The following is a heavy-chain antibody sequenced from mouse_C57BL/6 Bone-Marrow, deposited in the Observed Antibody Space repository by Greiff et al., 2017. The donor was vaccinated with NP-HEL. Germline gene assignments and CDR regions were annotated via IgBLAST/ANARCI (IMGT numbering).Heavy chain of an antibody. J-gene: IGHJ2*01. CDR1: GYTFTSYW. CDR3: EREVCYDGYLYDCDC. D-gene: IGHD2-3*01. CDR2: IHPNSGST. V-gene: IGHV1-64*01. Sequence: QVQLQQPGAELVKPGASVKLSCKASGYTFTSYWMHWVKQRPGQGLEWIGMIHPNSGSTNYNEKFKSKATLTVDKSSSTAYMQLSSLTSEDSAVYDCEREVCYDGYLYDCDCWGQGTTLTVSS.